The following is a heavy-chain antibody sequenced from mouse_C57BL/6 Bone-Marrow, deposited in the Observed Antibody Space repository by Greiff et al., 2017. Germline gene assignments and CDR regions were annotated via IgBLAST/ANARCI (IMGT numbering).Heavy chain of an antibody. V-gene: IGHV8-8*01. D-gene: IGHD2-5*01. J-gene: IGHJ3*01. CDR3: ARIYYSSYEAWFAY. CDR1: GFSLSTFGMG. Sequence: QVTLKESGPGILQPSQTLSLTCSFSGFSLSTFGMGVGWIRQPSGKGLEWLAHIWWDDDKYYNPALKSRLTISKDTSKNQVFLKSANVDTADTATDYCARIYYSSYEAWFAYWGQGTLVTVSA. CDR2: IWWDDDK.